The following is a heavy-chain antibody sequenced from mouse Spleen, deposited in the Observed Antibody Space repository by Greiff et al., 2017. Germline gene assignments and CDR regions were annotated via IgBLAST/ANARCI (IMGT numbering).Heavy chain of an antibody. J-gene: IGHJ3*01. CDR3: ASYDYDAFAY. D-gene: IGHD2-4*01. CDR2: ISGGGSYT. V-gene: IGHV5-9-2*01. Sequence: EVQVVESGGGLVKPGGSLKLSCAASGFTFSSYGMSWVRQTPEKRLEWVATISGGGSYTYYPDSVKGRFTISRDNAKNNLYLQMSSLRSEDTALYYCASYDYDAFAYWGQGTLVTVSA. CDR1: GFTFSSYG.